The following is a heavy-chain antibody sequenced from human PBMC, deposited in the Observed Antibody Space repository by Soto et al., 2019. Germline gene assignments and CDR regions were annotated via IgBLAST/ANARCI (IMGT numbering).Heavy chain of an antibody. D-gene: IGHD6-19*01. V-gene: IGHV6-1*01. J-gene: IGHJ4*02. CDR1: GDSVSSNTAA. CDR3: TRGVAGSGFDL. Sequence: SQTLSLTCAISGDSVSSNTAAWNWIRSSPSRGLEWLGRTYYRSNWRHDYAVSVKSRITVNPDTSKNHFSLQLNSVTPDDTAVYYCTRGVAGSGFDLWGQGTLVTVSS. CDR2: TYYRSNWRH.